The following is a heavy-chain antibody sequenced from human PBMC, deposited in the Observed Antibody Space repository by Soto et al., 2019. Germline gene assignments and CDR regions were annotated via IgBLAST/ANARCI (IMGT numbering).Heavy chain of an antibody. J-gene: IGHJ5*02. V-gene: IGHV5-51*01. Sequence: GESLKISCRTSGYIFTSYWIAWVRQMPGKGLEWMGIIFPSDSDTRYSPSFQGQVTISADRSTSTVFLQWASLKASDTAVYFCARKDKSGYFNWFDPWGQGTLVTVSS. CDR3: ARKDKSGYFNWFDP. CDR2: IFPSDSDT. D-gene: IGHD3-22*01. CDR1: GYIFTSYW.